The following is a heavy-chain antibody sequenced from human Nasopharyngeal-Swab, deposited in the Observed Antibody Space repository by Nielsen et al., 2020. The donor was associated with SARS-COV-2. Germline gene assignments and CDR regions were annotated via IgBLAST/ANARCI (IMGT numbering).Heavy chain of an antibody. Sequence: GESLKISCAASGFPFRNYYMTWVRQAPGKGLEWVAVISYDGSNKYYADSVKGRFTISRDNSKNTLYLQMNSLRAEDTAVYYCARDRGTMIEGFDIWGQGTMVTVSS. CDR2: ISYDGSNK. CDR1: GFPFRNYY. CDR3: ARDRGTMIEGFDI. V-gene: IGHV3-30*03. J-gene: IGHJ3*02. D-gene: IGHD3-22*01.